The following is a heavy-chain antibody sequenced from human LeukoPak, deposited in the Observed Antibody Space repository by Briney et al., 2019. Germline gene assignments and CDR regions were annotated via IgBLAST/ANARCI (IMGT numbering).Heavy chain of an antibody. V-gene: IGHV4-4*07. CDR2: IYTSGST. Sequence: SETLSLTCTVFGGSISSYYWSWIRQPAGKGLEWIGRIYTSGSTNYNPSLKSRVTMSVDTSKNQFSLKLSSVTAADTAVYYCCKNAPLGVSSDPWGQGTLVTVSS. D-gene: IGHD3-3*01. CDR1: GGSISSYY. CDR3: CKNAPLGVSSDP. J-gene: IGHJ5*02.